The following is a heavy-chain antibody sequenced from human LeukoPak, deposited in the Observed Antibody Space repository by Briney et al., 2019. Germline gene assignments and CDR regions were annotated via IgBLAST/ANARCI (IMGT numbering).Heavy chain of an antibody. CDR1: GGSISSGDYY. Sequence: SETLSLTCTVSGGSISSGDYYWSWIRQPPGKGLEWIGYIYYSGSTYYNPSLKSRVAVSVDTSKNQFSLNLSAVTAADTAVYYCARHGHDTDNYEAHFDYWGQGTLVTVSS. D-gene: IGHD3-3*01. V-gene: IGHV4-30-4*08. J-gene: IGHJ4*02. CDR3: ARHGHDTDNYEAHFDY. CDR2: IYYSGST.